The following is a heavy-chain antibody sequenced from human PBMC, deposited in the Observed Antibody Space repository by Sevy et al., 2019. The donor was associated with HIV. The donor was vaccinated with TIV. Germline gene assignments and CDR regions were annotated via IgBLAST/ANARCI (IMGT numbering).Heavy chain of an antibody. CDR3: ARMDSSGWYAFDI. Sequence: GGSLRLSCAASGFTFSSYSMNWVRQAPGKGLEWVSSISSSSSYIYYADSVKGRFTISRDNAKNSLYLQMNSLRAEDTAVYYCARMDSSGWYAFDIWGQGTMVTVSS. CDR1: GFTFSSYS. D-gene: IGHD6-19*01. J-gene: IGHJ3*02. CDR2: ISSSSSYI. V-gene: IGHV3-21*01.